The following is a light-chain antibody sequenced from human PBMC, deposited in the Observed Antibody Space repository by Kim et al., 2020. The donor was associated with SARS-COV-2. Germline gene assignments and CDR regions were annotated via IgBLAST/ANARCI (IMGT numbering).Light chain of an antibody. CDR1: SSNVGTYNY. CDR3: CSYAGGPWV. Sequence: PGQSVTVPCTGSSSNVGTYNYVSWYQQHPGQTPKVILYDVTQRPSGVPDRFSGSKSGNTASLTISGVQTEDEAEYYCCSYAGGPWVFGGGTQLTVL. V-gene: IGLV2-11*03. J-gene: IGLJ3*02. CDR2: DVT.